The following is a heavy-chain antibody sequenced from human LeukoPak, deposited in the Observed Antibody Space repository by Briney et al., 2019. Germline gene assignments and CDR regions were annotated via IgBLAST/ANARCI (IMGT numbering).Heavy chain of an antibody. CDR2: INSNGSST. CDR3: AKWDSYFDY. CDR1: GFTFRDYW. J-gene: IGHJ4*02. D-gene: IGHD1-26*01. V-gene: IGHV3-74*01. Sequence: GGSLRLSCAASGFTFRDYWMHWVRQVPGKGLVWVSRINSNGSSTSYADSVKGRFTISRDNSKNTLYLQMNSLRAEDTAVYYCAKWDSYFDYWGQGTLVTVSS.